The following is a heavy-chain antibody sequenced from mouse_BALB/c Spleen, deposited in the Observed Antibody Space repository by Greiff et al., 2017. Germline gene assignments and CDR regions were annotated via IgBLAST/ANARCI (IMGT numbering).Heavy chain of an antibody. CDR3: ARYESYYGRDWYFDV. J-gene: IGHJ1*01. D-gene: IGHD1-1*01. CDR2: ISSVGSYT. V-gene: IGHV5-6*01. CDR1: GFTFSSYG. Sequence: VQLKESGGDLVKPGGSLKLSCAASGFTFSSYGMSWVRQTPDKRLEWVATISSVGSYTYYPDSVKGRFTISRDNAKNTLYLQMSRLKSEDTAMYYGARYESYYGRDWYFDVWGAGTTVTVSS.